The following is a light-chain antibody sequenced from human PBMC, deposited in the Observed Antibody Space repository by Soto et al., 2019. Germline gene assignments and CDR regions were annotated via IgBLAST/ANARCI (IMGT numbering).Light chain of an antibody. CDR1: QRVSNSY. V-gene: IGKV3-20*01. CDR2: DAS. CDR3: QQSARPPFA. J-gene: IGKJ2*01. Sequence: EIVLTQSPGTLSLSPGDRATLSCRASQRVSNSYLAWYQQKPGQAPRLLIYDASTRAAGVPDRVTGGGSGTDFTLTITALEPEAFDLYFCQQSARPPFAFGQGTRLAI.